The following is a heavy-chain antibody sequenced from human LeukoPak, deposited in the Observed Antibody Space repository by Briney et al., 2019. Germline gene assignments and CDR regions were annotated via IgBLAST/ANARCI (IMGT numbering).Heavy chain of an antibody. Sequence: ASVKVSCKASGYTFTSYGISWVRQAPGQGLEWMGWISAYNGNTNHAQKLQGRVTMTTDTSTSTAYMELRSLRSDDTAVYYCARDKGQRLRFLEWFPFDPWGQGTLVTVSS. CDR2: ISAYNGNT. J-gene: IGHJ5*02. V-gene: IGHV1-18*01. CDR1: GYTFTSYG. CDR3: ARDKGQRLRFLEWFPFDP. D-gene: IGHD3-3*01.